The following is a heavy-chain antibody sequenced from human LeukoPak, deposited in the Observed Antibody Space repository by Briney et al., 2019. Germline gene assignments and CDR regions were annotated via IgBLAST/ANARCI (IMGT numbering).Heavy chain of an antibody. CDR2: INPNSGGT. CDR1: GYTFTGYY. Sequence: ASVKVSCKASGYTFTGYYMHWVRQAPGQGLEWMGWINPNSGGTNYAQKFQGRVTMTRDTSISTAYMELSRLRSDDTAVYYWARERTLTSCYDYWGQGTLVTVSS. J-gene: IGHJ4*02. V-gene: IGHV1-2*02. D-gene: IGHD2-15*01. CDR3: ARERTLTSCYDY.